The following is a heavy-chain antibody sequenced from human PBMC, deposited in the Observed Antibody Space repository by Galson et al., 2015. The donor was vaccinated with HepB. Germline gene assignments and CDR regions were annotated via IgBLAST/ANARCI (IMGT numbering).Heavy chain of an antibody. D-gene: IGHD3-3*01. CDR1: GFTFSSYS. Sequence: SLRLSCAASGFTFSSYSMHWVRQAPGKGLEWVAAIWFDGSNKYYADSVKGRFSISRDNSENTLYLQMNNLRVEDTAVYFCARASGVVYPTATYYWGQGTLVPVSS. V-gene: IGHV3-33*01. J-gene: IGHJ4*02. CDR2: IWFDGSNK. CDR3: ARASGVVYPTATYY.